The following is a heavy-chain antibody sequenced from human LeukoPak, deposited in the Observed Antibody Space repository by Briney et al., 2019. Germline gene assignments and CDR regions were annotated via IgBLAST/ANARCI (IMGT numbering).Heavy chain of an antibody. Sequence: GGSLRLSCAASGFTFGSYWMSWVCQAPGKGLVWVANVKQDGSEKHYVGSVRGRFTISRDNAKNSLYLQMSSLRAEDTAVYYCAREGDYYLDSWGQGTLVAVSS. CDR2: VKQDGSEK. CDR1: GFTFGSYW. D-gene: IGHD2-21*02. V-gene: IGHV3-7*01. CDR3: AREGDYYLDS. J-gene: IGHJ4*02.